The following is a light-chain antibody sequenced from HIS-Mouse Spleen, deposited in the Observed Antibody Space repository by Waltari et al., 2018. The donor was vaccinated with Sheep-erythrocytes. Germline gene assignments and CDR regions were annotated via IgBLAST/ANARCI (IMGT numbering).Light chain of an antibody. CDR2: EVS. J-gene: IGLJ1*01. CDR3: SSYAGSNNYV. CDR1: SSDVGGYNY. V-gene: IGLV2-8*01. Sequence: QSALTPPPSASWSPGQAVTISCTGTSSDVGGYNYVPWYQQHPGKAPKLMIYEVSKRPSGVPDRFSGSKSGNTASLTVSGLQAEDEADYYCSSYAGSNNYVFGTGTKVTVL.